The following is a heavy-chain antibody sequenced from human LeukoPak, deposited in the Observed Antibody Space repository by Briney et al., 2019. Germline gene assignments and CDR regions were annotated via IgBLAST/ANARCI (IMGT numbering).Heavy chain of an antibody. CDR2: IYHSGST. J-gene: IGHJ4*02. CDR1: GGSISSGGYS. D-gene: IGHD6-19*01. V-gene: IGHV4-30-2*01. CDR3: ARLRYSSGWYLDY. Sequence: PSETLSLTCAVSGGSISSGGYSWSWIRQPPGKGLEWIGYIYHSGSTYYNPSLKRRVTISVDRSKNQFSLKLSSVTAADTAVYYCARLRYSSGWYLDYWGQGTLVTVSS.